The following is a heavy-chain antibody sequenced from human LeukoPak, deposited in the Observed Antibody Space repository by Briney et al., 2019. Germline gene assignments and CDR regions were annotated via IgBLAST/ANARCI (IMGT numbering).Heavy chain of an antibody. J-gene: IGHJ4*02. Sequence: QPGGSLRLSCAASGFTFSSYAMTWVRQAPGKGLEWVSVIGYSGGDIQYADSVKGRFTISRDNPKNTLYLQMNSLRVEDTAVYYCAKYAPPTTVVTCFFDYWGQGTLVTVSS. CDR1: GFTFSSYA. CDR2: IGYSGGDI. CDR3: AKYAPPTTVVTCFFDY. D-gene: IGHD4-23*01. V-gene: IGHV3-23*01.